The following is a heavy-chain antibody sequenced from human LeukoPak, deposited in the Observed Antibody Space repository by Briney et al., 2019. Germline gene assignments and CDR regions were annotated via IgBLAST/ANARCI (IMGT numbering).Heavy chain of an antibody. Sequence: SVKVSCKASGGTFSSYAISWVRQAPGQGLEWMGRIIPILGIANYAQKFQGRVTVTADKSTSTAYMELSSLRSEDTAVYYCARDGAEKMVVVPAADPYYYYGMDVWGQGTTVTVSS. V-gene: IGHV1-69*04. D-gene: IGHD2-2*01. CDR3: ARDGAEKMVVVPAADPYYYYGMDV. CDR1: GGTFSSYA. CDR2: IIPILGIA. J-gene: IGHJ6*02.